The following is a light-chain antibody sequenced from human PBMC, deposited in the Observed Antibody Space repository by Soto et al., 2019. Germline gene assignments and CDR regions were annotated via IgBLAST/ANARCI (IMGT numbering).Light chain of an antibody. CDR1: QTIGNN. CDR3: QYHNNWPPSIT. CDR2: AAS. Sequence: ELVMTQSPGTLSVSPGERATLSCRASQTIGNNLAWYQQSPGQAPRLLIYAASTRATGIPPRFSGSGSGTEFTLTISSLQSEDFAFYYCQYHNNWPPSITFGQGTRLEIK. J-gene: IGKJ5*01. V-gene: IGKV3-15*01.